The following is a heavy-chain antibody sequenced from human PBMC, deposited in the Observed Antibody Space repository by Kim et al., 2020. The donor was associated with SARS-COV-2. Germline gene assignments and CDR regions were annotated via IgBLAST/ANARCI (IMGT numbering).Heavy chain of an antibody. D-gene: IGHD2-15*01. J-gene: IGHJ6*02. V-gene: IGHV1-69*13. CDR3: ARGPAEPQWYYYGMDV. CDR2: FNPIFGTP. CDR1: GGTLSSNS. Sequence: SVKVSCKASGGTLSSNSITWVRQAPGQGLEYMGGFNPIFGTPTYAQKFQGRLLINADESTSTVYMDLGSLRSDDTAVYYCARGPAEPQWYYYGMDVWGQGTTVTVS.